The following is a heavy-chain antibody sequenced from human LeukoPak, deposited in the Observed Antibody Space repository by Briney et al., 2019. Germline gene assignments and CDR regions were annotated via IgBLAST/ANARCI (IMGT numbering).Heavy chain of an antibody. CDR2: TYYKSKWYN. J-gene: IGHJ4*02. Sequence: SQTLSLTCAISRDSLSINNASWNWSRQSPSRGLELLGRTYYKSKWYNDFAVSVKNRITINPDPSKKQFTLQLKSVTPEDTAVYYGARGVSGSSSGNFDYWGQGTLVTVSS. D-gene: IGHD1-26*01. CDR3: ARGVSGSSSGNFDY. V-gene: IGHV6-1*01. CDR1: RDSLSINNAS.